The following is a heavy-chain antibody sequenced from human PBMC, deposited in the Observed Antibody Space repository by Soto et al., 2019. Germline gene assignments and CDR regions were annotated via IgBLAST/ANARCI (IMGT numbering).Heavy chain of an antibody. J-gene: IGHJ5*02. Sequence: SETLSLTCTVSGGSIRSYYWSWIRQPPGKGLEWIGDIYYSGTTNYNPSLKSRITMSVDTSKNQFSLKLSSVTAADTAVYYCARAVETGGNWFDPWGQGTLVTV. D-gene: IGHD1-1*01. V-gene: IGHV4-59*01. CDR2: IYYSGTT. CDR3: ARAVETGGNWFDP. CDR1: GGSIRSYY.